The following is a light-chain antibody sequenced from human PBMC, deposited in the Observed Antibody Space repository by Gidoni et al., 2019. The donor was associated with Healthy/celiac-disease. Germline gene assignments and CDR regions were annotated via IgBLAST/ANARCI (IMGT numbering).Light chain of an antibody. V-gene: IGLV2-23*02. CDR1: SSDVGSYNL. CDR2: EVS. J-gene: IGLJ2*01. CDR3: CSYAGSSTFL. Sequence: QSALTQPASVPGSPGPSITISCTGTSSDVGSYNLVSWYQQHPGKAPKLMIYEVSKRPSGVSNRFSGSKSGNTASLTISGLQAEDEADYYCCSYAGSSTFLFGGGTKLTVL.